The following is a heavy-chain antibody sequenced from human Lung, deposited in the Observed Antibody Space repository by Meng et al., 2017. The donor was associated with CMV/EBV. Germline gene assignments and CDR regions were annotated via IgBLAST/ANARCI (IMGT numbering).Heavy chain of an antibody. CDR1: GVSISSNIR. V-gene: IGHV4-4*02. J-gene: IGHJ4*02. CDR2: IDDSGST. Sequence: QVQLQESGPGLVKPSGTLSLTCGVSGVSISSNIRWTWVRQPPVKGLEWIGDIDDSGSTNYNPSLNSRISISLDKSKNHFSLKVNSVTAADTAVYYCARGKQDAWELLAYWGQGALVTVSS. CDR3: ARGKQDAWELLAY. D-gene: IGHD1-26*01.